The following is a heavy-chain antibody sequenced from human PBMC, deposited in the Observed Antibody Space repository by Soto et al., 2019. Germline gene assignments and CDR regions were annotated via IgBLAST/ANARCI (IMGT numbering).Heavy chain of an antibody. CDR2: IHYTGST. Sequence: QVQLQESGPGLVKPSETLSLTCTVSGDSISGYYWSWIRLPPGKGLEWIGYIHYTGSTDYGPSLKSLVTFSVDTSKTQFSLKLTSVTAADTAVYYCARGGWSLDLWGRGTLVTISS. V-gene: IGHV4-59*01. CDR3: ARGGWSLDL. CDR1: GDSISGYY. J-gene: IGHJ2*01.